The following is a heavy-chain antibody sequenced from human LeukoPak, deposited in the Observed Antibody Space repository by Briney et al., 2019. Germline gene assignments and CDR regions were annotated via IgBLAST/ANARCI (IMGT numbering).Heavy chain of an antibody. CDR2: IYTSGST. D-gene: IGHD3-16*02. CDR3: ARTMMTFGGVIVRGAFDI. Sequence: PSETLSLTCTVSGGSISSYYWSWIRQPAGKGLEWIGRIYTSGSTNYNPSLKSRVTMSVDTSKNQFSLKLSSVTAADTAVYYCARTMMTFGGVIVRGAFDIWGQGTLVTVSS. J-gene: IGHJ3*02. CDR1: GGSISSYY. V-gene: IGHV4-4*07.